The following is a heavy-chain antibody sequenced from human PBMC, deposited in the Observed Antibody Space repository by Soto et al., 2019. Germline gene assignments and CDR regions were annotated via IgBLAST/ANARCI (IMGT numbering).Heavy chain of an antibody. Sequence: PGESLKISCEASGFSFDIYWIGWVRQLPGKGPEWMGIIYPGDSDARYSPSFQGQVTFSADKSISTAYLHWSSLKASDTATYYCARLAVGYDSSGYYIDHWGQGTPVTVSS. J-gene: IGHJ4*02. CDR2: IYPGDSDA. V-gene: IGHV5-51*01. CDR3: ARLAVGYDSSGYYIDH. CDR1: GFSFDIYW. D-gene: IGHD3-22*01.